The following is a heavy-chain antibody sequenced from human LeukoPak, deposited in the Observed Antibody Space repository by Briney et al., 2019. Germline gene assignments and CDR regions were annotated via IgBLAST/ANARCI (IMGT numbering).Heavy chain of an antibody. J-gene: IGHJ4*02. D-gene: IGHD4-17*01. V-gene: IGHV3-9*03. CDR2: ISWNSGSI. CDR1: GFTFSSYS. CDR3: AKGTRSCTVTDFDY. Sequence: GGSLRLSCAASGFTFSSYSMNWVRQAPGKGLEWVSSISWNSGSIGYADSVKGRFTISRDNAKNSLYLQMNSLRAEDMALYYCAKGTRSCTVTDFDYWGQGTLVTVSS.